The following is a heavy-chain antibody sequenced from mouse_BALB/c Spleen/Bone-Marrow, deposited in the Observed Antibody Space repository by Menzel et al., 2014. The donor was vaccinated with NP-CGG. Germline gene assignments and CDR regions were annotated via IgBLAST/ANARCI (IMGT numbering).Heavy chain of an antibody. CDR2: IDPENGDT. V-gene: IGHV14-4*02. J-gene: IGHJ4*01. Sequence: EVQLQQSGAELVRSGASVKLSCTGSGFSIKDFYMHWVKQRPEQGLEWIGWIDPENGDTDYAPKFQGKATLTADTSSNMDYSHLNSLESEDSAVYYRNADKRDMDYWGQGTSVTVSS. CDR1: GFSIKDFY. CDR3: NADKRDMDY.